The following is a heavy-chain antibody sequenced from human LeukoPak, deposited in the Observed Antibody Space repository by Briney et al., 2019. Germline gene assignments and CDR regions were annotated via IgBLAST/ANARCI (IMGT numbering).Heavy chain of an antibody. CDR1: GGSISSYY. Sequence: PSETLSLTCTVSGGSISSYYWSWIRQLAGKGLEWIGRIYTSGSTNYNPSLKSRVTMSVDTSKNQFSLKLSSVTAADTAVYYCAARGRNYDFWSGYYSDAFDIWGQGTMVTVSS. CDR2: IYTSGST. V-gene: IGHV4-4*07. CDR3: AARGRNYDFWSGYYSDAFDI. D-gene: IGHD3-3*01. J-gene: IGHJ3*02.